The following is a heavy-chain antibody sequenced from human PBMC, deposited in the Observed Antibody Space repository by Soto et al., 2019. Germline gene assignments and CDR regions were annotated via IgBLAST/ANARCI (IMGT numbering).Heavy chain of an antibody. D-gene: IGHD2-21*02. CDR3: ARDLWGYCGTDCYPLDV. CDR1: GGSISRYY. V-gene: IGHV4-59*01. Sequence: SETMSLTCTVSGGSISRYYWSWIRQPPGKGLEWIGYLYNTGSTIYNPSLKSRVTISVDTSKNQFSLKLNSLTAADTAVYYCARDLWGYCGTDCYPLDVWGQGTTVTVS. CDR2: LYNTGST. J-gene: IGHJ6*02.